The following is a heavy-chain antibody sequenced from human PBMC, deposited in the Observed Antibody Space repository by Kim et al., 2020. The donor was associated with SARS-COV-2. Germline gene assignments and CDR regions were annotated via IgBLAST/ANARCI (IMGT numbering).Heavy chain of an antibody. CDR3: TTALPRYDFWIERFDP. CDR2: IKSKTDGGTT. Sequence: GGSLRLSCAASGFTFSNAWMSWVRQAPGKGLEWVGRIKSKTDGGTTDYAAPVKGRFTISRDDSKNTLYLQMNSLKTEDTAVYYCTTALPRYDFWIERFDPWGQGTLVTVSS. J-gene: IGHJ5*02. CDR1: GFTFSNAW. D-gene: IGHD3-3*01. V-gene: IGHV3-15*01.